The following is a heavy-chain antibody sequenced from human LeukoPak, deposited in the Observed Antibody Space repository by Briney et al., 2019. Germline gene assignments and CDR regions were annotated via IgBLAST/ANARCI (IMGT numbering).Heavy chain of an antibody. CDR2: IHPGDSDT. D-gene: IGHD3-9*01. J-gene: IGHJ4*02. V-gene: IGHV5-51*01. CDR1: GYGFTSYW. CDR3: ARPHLARYDILTVYENDY. Sequence: KHGESLKISCKGSGYGFTSYWIGWVRQMPGKGLEWMGIIHPGDSDTRYSPSFQGQVTISADKSISTAYLQWSSLKASDTAMYYCARPHLARYDILTVYENDYWGQGTLVTVSS.